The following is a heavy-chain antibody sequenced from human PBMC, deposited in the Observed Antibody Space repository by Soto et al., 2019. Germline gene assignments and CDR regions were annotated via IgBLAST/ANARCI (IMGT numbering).Heavy chain of an antibody. CDR2: ISGTGGST. Sequence: LGGSLRLSCAASGFTFNNYAMNWVRQASGKGLEWVATISGTGGSTYYADSVKGRFTISRDNSKNTLYLQMNSLRVEYTAVYYCAKGRLGGNFDYWGQGPQVTVS. CDR3: AKGRLGGNFDY. J-gene: IGHJ4*02. V-gene: IGHV3-23*01. CDR1: GFTFNNYA.